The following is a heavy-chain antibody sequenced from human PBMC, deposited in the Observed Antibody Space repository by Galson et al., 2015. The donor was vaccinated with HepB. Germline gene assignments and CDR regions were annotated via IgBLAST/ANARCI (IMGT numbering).Heavy chain of an antibody. CDR1: GYTFTSYG. CDR3: ARDFRGSSWYQPFDY. J-gene: IGHJ4*02. V-gene: IGHV1-18*01. D-gene: IGHD6-13*01. Sequence: SVKVSCKASGYTFTSYGISWVRQAPGQGLEWMGWISAYNGNTNYAQKLQGRVTMTTDTSTSTAYMELRSLRSDDTAVYYCARDFRGSSWYQPFDYWGQGTLVTVSS. CDR2: ISAYNGNT.